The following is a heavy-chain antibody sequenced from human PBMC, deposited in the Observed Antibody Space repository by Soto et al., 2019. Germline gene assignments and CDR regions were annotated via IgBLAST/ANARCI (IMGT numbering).Heavy chain of an antibody. Sequence: QVQLVQSGAEVKNPGASVKVSCKASGYTFTRYGIGWARQAPGQGLEWMGWINTYNGNTNYAQNVQGRVTLTTDTXTSTANMELRSLRSNDTAIDYCAMVDVYVTPSPQDVWGQGTTVIVSS. CDR3: AMVDVYVTPSPQDV. V-gene: IGHV1-18*01. D-gene: IGHD2-8*01. CDR1: GYTFTRYG. J-gene: IGHJ6*02. CDR2: INTYNGNT.